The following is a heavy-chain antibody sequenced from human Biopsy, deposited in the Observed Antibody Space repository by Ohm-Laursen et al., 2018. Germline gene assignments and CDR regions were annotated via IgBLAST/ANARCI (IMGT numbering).Heavy chain of an antibody. Sequence: SDTLSLTCSVSGYSVTNDYYWGWIRQPPGKGLEWIGNIYYDGITYYNPSLKSRVVMSVDTSKNQFSLRLTSVTAADTAVYYCARVAGGYAYYYGMDVWGQGTTVIASS. CDR1: GYSVTNDYY. D-gene: IGHD5-12*01. J-gene: IGHJ6*02. V-gene: IGHV4-38-2*02. CDR2: IYYDGIT. CDR3: ARVAGGYAYYYGMDV.